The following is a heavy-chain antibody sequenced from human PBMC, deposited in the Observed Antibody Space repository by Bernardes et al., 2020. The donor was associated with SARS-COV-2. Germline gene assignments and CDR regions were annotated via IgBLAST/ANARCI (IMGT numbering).Heavy chain of an antibody. CDR1: GFTFSNAW. D-gene: IGHD3-16*02. CDR2: IKSKTDGGTT. Sequence: LRLSCAASGFTFSNAWMSWVRQAPGKGLEWVGRIKSKTDGGTTDYAAPVKGRFTISRDDSKNTLYLQMNSLKTEDTAVYYCTTDRVYDYIWGSYRHDAFDIWGQGTMVTVSS. CDR3: TTDRVYDYIWGSYRHDAFDI. V-gene: IGHV3-15*01. J-gene: IGHJ3*02.